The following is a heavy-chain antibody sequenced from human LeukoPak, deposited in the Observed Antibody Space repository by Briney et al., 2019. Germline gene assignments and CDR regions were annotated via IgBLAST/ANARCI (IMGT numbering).Heavy chain of an antibody. V-gene: IGHV4-61*02. CDR2: IYTSGST. Sequence: PSETLSLTCTVSGGSISSGSYYWSWIRQPAGKGLEWIGRIYTSGSTNYNPSLKSRVTISVDTSKNQFSLKLSSVTAADTAVYYCAREGYYYYCMDVWGKGTTVTVSS. CDR3: AREGYYYYCMDV. CDR1: GGSISSGSYY. J-gene: IGHJ6*03.